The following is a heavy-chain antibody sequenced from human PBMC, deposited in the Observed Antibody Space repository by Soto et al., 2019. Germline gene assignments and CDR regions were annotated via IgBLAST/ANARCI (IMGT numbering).Heavy chain of an antibody. Sequence: EMQLLVSGGGLVQPGGSLRLSCAASGFPFSSYAMSWVRQAPGKGLEWVSGISGSGGLTYYADSVKGRFTISRDNSKNSVDLQMASRIAGDTAVYYCARSVSGAPNYFFDYWGQGTVVSVSS. CDR2: ISGSGGLT. J-gene: IGHJ4*02. D-gene: IGHD4-17*01. CDR1: GFPFSSYA. V-gene: IGHV3-23*01. CDR3: ARSVSGAPNYFFDY.